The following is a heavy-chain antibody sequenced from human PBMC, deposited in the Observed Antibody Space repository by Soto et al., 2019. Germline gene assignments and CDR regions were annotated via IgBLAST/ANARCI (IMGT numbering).Heavy chain of an antibody. J-gene: IGHJ4*02. Sequence: QITLKESGPPLVKPTQTLTLTCSFSGFSLSTRGVGVGWIRQPPGKALEWLALIFWDDDKWYSPSLRSRLTTTEDTSKKQVARTMTNMDPVDTATYYCAHRSRGYAYYFDQWGQGTLVTVSS. V-gene: IGHV2-5*02. CDR3: AHRSRGYAYYFDQ. CDR2: IFWDDDK. CDR1: GFSLSTRGVG. D-gene: IGHD5-12*01.